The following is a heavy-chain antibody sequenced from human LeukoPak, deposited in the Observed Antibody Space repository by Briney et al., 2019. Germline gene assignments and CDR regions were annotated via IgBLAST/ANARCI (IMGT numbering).Heavy chain of an antibody. V-gene: IGHV3-43*01. CDR3: ARDGTPIYSSGWNYMDV. CDR2: ISWDGVST. D-gene: IGHD6-25*01. CDR1: GFTFDDYS. Sequence: GGSLRLSCAASGFTFDDYSIHWVRQAPGKGLEWVSFISWDGVSTYYADSVKGRFTISRDNAKNSLYLQMNSLRAEDTAVYYCARDGTPIYSSGWNYMDVWGKGTTVTISS. J-gene: IGHJ6*03.